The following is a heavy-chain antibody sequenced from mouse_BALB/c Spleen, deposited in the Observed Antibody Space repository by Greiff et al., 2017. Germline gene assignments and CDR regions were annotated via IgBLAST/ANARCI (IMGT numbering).Heavy chain of an antibody. CDR2: IWGDGST. V-gene: IGHV2-6-7*01. J-gene: IGHJ1*01. D-gene: IGHD1-1*01. Sequence: QVQLKESGPGLVAPSQSLSITCTVSGFSLTGYGVNWVRQPPGKGLEWLGMIWGDGSTDYNSALKSRLSISKDNSKSQVFLKMNSLQTDDTARYYCARDRGYYYGSSYWYFDVWGAGTTVTVSS. CDR1: GFSLTGYG. CDR3: ARDRGYYYGSSYWYFDV.